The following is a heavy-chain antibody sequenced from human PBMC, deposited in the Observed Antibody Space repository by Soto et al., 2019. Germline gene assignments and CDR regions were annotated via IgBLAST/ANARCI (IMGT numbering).Heavy chain of an antibody. CDR1: GFTFSSYA. D-gene: IGHD6-19*01. V-gene: IGHV3-23*01. J-gene: IGHJ5*02. CDR2: ISGSGGST. CDR3: EKDVLIVTPWLEGPDVGNWVHP. Sequence: PEGSLILSCAASGFTFSSYAMSWVRQAPGKGLEWVSAISGSGGSTYYADSVKGRFTISRDNSKNTLYLQMNSLRAEDTAVYYCEKDVLIVTPWLEGPDVGNWVHPFGQGT.